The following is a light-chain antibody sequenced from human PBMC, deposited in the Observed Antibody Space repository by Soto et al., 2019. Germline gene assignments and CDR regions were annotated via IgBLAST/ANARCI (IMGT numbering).Light chain of an antibody. CDR2: GAS. J-gene: IGKJ1*01. Sequence: EIVMTQSPATLSVSPRERATLSCRASQSIRSNLAWYQQKPGQAPRLLIYGASTRATGIPDRFSGSGSGTDFTLSISRLEPEDFAVYYCHQYGSSQTFGQGTKVDIK. CDR3: HQYGSSQT. CDR1: QSIRSN. V-gene: IGKV3-20*01.